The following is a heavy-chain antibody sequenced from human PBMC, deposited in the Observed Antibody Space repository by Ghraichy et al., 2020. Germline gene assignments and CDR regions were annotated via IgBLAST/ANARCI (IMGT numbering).Heavy chain of an antibody. CDR3: ARSLEGDYYDSSGYYSRDDAFDI. V-gene: IGHV2-70*04. CDR2: IDWDDDK. J-gene: IGHJ3*02. CDR1: GFSLSTSGMR. Sequence: SGPTLVKPTQTLTLTCTFSGFSLSTSGMRVSWIRQPPGKALEWLARIDWDDDKFYSTSLKTRLTISKDTSKNQVVLTMTNMDPVDTATYYCARSLEGDYYDSSGYYSRDDAFDIWGQGTMVTVSS. D-gene: IGHD3-22*01.